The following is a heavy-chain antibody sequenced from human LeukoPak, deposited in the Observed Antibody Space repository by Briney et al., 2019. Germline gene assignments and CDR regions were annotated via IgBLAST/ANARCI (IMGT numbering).Heavy chain of an antibody. CDR1: GFTFSSYG. Sequence: GGSLRLSCAASGFTFSSYGMHWVRQAPGKGLEWVAVISCDGSNKYYADSVKGRFTISRDNSKNTLYLQMNSLRAEDTAVYYCAKARGDSSGSYFDYWGQGTLVTVSS. D-gene: IGHD3-22*01. J-gene: IGHJ4*02. CDR2: ISCDGSNK. CDR3: AKARGDSSGSYFDY. V-gene: IGHV3-30*18.